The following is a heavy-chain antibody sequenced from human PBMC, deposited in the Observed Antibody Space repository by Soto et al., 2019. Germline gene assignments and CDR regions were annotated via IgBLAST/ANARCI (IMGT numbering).Heavy chain of an antibody. CDR1: GDSVSSNSAT. V-gene: IGHV6-1*01. CDR3: AGGRDGLALPWLDP. Sequence: PSQTLSLSCAISGDSVSSNSATWNWIRQSPSRGLEWLGRTYYRSKWFNDYAVSVKSRITIIPDTSENQFSLQLNSVTPEDTAVYFCAGGRDGLALPWLDPWGQGTLVTVSS. CDR2: TYYRSKWFN. D-gene: IGHD1-7*01. J-gene: IGHJ5*02.